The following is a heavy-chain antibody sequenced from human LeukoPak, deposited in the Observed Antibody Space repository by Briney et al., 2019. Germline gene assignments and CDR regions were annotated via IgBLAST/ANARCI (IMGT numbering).Heavy chain of an antibody. Sequence: GGSLRLSCAASGFTVSSNYMSGVRQAPGKGLEWVSVIYSGGGTYYADSVKGRFTISRDNSKNTLYLQMNSLRAEDTAVYYCARGSDYDTLTGLHYWGHGTLVTVSS. V-gene: IGHV3-66*02. D-gene: IGHD3-9*01. CDR2: IYSGGGT. CDR1: GFTVSSNY. J-gene: IGHJ4*01. CDR3: ARGSDYDTLTGLHY.